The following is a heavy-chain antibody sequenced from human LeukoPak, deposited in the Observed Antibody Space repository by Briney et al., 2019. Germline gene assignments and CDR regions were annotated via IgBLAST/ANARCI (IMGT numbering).Heavy chain of an antibody. CDR2: IRSKAYGGTT. V-gene: IGHV3-49*04. J-gene: IGHJ4*02. CDR1: GFIFRNYA. CDR3: TRDSGSGWYGDY. Sequence: GGSLRLSCGASGFIFRNYAMSWVRQAPGEGLEWVGFIRSKAYGGTTEYAASVKGRFTISRDDSKSIACLQMNSLKSEDTAVYYCTRDSGSGWYGDYWGQGTLVTVSS. D-gene: IGHD6-19*01.